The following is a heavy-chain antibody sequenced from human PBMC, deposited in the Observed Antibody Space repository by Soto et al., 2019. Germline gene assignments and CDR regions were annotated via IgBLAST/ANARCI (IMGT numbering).Heavy chain of an antibody. CDR2: MQPSTGRT. CDR3: ARGVSAGVDY. D-gene: IGHD1-26*01. Sequence: AAVKVSCKASGYSFTSLDINWVRQTAGQGLEWMGWMQPSTGRTGYAQQFQGRVTMTRDTSINTAYMELTTLTSDDTAFYYCARGVSAGVDYWGQGTLVTVYS. V-gene: IGHV1-8*01. CDR1: GYSFTSLD. J-gene: IGHJ4*02.